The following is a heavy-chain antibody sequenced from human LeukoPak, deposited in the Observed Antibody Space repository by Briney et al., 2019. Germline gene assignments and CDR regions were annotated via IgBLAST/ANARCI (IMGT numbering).Heavy chain of an antibody. J-gene: IGHJ3*02. Sequence: QSGGSLRLSCAASGFTFSSYAMSWVRQAPGKGLEWVSAISGSGGSTYYADSVKGRFTISRDNAKNSLYLQMNSLRAEDTAVYYCARRSTTAPDGLDIWGQGTMVTVSS. D-gene: IGHD2/OR15-2a*01. CDR2: ISGSGGST. CDR1: GFTFSSYA. CDR3: ARRSTTAPDGLDI. V-gene: IGHV3-23*01.